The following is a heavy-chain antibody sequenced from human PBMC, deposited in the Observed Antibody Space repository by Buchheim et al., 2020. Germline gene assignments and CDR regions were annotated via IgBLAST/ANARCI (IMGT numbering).Heavy chain of an antibody. V-gene: IGHV3-30*03. D-gene: IGHD3-10*01. Sequence: QVQLVESGGGVVQPGRSLRLSCAASGFTFSSYGMHWVRQAPGKGLEWVAVISYDGSNKYYADSVKGRFTISRDNSKNTLYLQMNSLRAEDTAVYYCATNMDLWFGELTPLDYWGQGT. CDR3: ATNMDLWFGELTPLDY. CDR2: ISYDGSNK. CDR1: GFTFSSYG. J-gene: IGHJ4*02.